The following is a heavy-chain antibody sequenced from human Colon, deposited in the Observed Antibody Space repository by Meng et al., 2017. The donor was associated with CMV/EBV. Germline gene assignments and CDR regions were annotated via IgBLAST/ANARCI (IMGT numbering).Heavy chain of an antibody. Sequence: SYGISWVRQAPGQGLEWVGWISGYSGNTNYSEKFQAKARVSLTKDSSTTTVYLELRSLKHGDTATYFCVRDRDSSIVVIPGPAAYWGQGTQVTVSS. CDR1: SYG. J-gene: IGHJ4*02. V-gene: IGHV1-18*01. CDR3: VRDRDSSIVVIPGPAAY. D-gene: IGHD3-16*02. CDR2: ISGYSGNT.